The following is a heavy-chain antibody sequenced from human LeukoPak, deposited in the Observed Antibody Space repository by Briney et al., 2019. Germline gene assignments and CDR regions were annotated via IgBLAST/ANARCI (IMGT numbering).Heavy chain of an antibody. D-gene: IGHD6-19*01. Sequence: GGSLRLSCEASGFAFSFSAMTWVRQAPGTGLEWVSNINANAINTYYADSVKGRFTISRDNSKSTLYLQLNSLRAEDTAVYYCARPISGGLAVTADWLDSWGQGTLVIVS. CDR3: ARPISGGLAVTADWLDS. CDR2: INANAINT. J-gene: IGHJ5*01. V-gene: IGHV3-23*01. CDR1: GFAFSFSA.